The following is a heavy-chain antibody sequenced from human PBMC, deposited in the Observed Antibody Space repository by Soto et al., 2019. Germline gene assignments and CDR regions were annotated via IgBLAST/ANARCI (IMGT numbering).Heavy chain of an antibody. D-gene: IGHD2-15*01. J-gene: IGHJ5*02. CDR2: RYYSEST. CDR1: GGSITTGGYH. V-gene: IGHV4-31*03. CDR3: ARTKCSGGSCYSWSLDP. Sequence: SETLSLTCTVSGGSITTGGYHWSWIRQLPGKGLEWIGHRYYSESTYYNPSLKSRVSISLDTSKNQFSLKLSFVTAADTAMYYCARTKCSGGSCYSWSLDPWGQGTLVTVSS.